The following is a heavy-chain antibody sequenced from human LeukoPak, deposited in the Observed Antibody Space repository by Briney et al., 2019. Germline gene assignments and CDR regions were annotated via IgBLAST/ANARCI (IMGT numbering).Heavy chain of an antibody. Sequence: GGSLRLSCAGSGFTFNTYNMNWVRQAPGKGLEWVSSISSSSSYIYYADSVKGRFTISRDNSKNTLYLEMNSLRAEDTAVYYCARGPPMYSYGSSAYHYDYFEYWGQGTLVTVSS. CDR3: ARGPPMYSYGSSAYHYDYFEY. CDR2: ISSSSSYI. D-gene: IGHD3-22*01. J-gene: IGHJ4*02. V-gene: IGHV3-21*01. CDR1: GFTFNTYN.